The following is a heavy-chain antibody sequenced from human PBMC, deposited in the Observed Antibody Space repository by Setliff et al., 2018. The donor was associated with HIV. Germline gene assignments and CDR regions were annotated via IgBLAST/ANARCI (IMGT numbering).Heavy chain of an antibody. D-gene: IGHD3-3*01. CDR3: AREATVFGVVMPYFHY. CDR1: GGSISGANYY. CDR2: IYSSGST. Sequence: LSLTCTVSGGSISGANYYWTWIRQPAGKGLEWIGRIYSSGSTNYNPSLKSRVTISIGTSKNQFSLKLSSVTAADTAVYYCAREATVFGVVMPYFHYWGQGTLVTVSS. V-gene: IGHV4-61*02. J-gene: IGHJ4*02.